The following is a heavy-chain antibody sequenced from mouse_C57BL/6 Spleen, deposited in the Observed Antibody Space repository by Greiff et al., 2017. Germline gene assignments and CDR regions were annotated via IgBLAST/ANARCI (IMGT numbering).Heavy chain of an antibody. D-gene: IGHD1-1*01. V-gene: IGHV1-85*01. J-gene: IGHJ2*01. CDR3: ATLYDDGSSPCDY. CDR1: GYTFTSYD. CDR2: IYPRDGST. Sequence: QVQLKQSGPELVKPGASVKLSCKASGYTFTSYDLNWVKQRPGQGLEWIGWIYPRDGSTKYNDKFKGKATLTVDTSSSTAYMELHSLTSEDSSFYFCATLYDDGSSPCDYWGQGTTLTVSS.